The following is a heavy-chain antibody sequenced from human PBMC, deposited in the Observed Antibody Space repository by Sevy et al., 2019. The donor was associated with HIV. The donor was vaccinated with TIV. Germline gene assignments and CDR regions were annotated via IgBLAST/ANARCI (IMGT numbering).Heavy chain of an antibody. D-gene: IGHD2-8*01. CDR3: AREGCTKPHDY. V-gene: IGHV3-23*01. CDR1: GFTFSKYS. CDR2: LSFGCGEI. Sequence: GGSLIVSCAASGFTFSKYSMSWVRQPPGKGLEWVSTLSFGCGEINYADSVKGRFTISRDNSKSSVYLQMNNLRPEDTAVYYCAREGCTKPHDYGGQGTLVTVSS. J-gene: IGHJ4*02.